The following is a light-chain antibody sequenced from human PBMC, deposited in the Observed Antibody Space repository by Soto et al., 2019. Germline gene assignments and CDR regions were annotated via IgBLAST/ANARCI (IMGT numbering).Light chain of an antibody. CDR2: AAS. Sequence: DIQMTQSPSSLSASVGDRVSVTCRASQSISTFLNWYQQRPGEAPKLLIYAASSLQSGGPSRFSGSGSGADFTLTIGSLQPEDFATYYCQQSDTTPRTFGQGTKVEVK. V-gene: IGKV1-39*01. CDR1: QSISTF. CDR3: QQSDTTPRT. J-gene: IGKJ1*01.